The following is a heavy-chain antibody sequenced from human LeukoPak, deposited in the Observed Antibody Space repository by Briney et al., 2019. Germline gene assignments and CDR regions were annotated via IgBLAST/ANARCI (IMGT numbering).Heavy chain of an antibody. CDR1: GFTFSSYW. CDR2: IKQDGSEK. Sequence: GGSLRLSCAASGFTFSSYWMNWVRQAPGKGLEWVANIKQDGSEKYYVDSVKARFTVSRDNAKNSLYLQMNSLRAEDTAVYYCARDTGYGRDVWGKGTTVTVSS. D-gene: IGHD1-14*01. V-gene: IGHV3-7*03. CDR3: ARDTGYGRDV. J-gene: IGHJ6*04.